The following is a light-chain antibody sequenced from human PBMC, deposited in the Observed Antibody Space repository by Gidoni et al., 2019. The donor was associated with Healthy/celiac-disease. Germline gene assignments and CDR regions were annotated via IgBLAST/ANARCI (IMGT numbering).Light chain of an antibody. V-gene: IGKV4-1*01. CDR1: QSVLYSSNNKNI. CDR2: WAS. Sequence: DIVMTQSPDSLAVSLGDRATINCKSSQSVLYSSNNKNILAWYQQKPGQPPKLLIYWASTRESGVPDRFSGSGSGTDFTLTISSLQAEDVAVYYCQQYYSTPFTFGPGTKVDIK. CDR3: QQYYSTPFT. J-gene: IGKJ3*01.